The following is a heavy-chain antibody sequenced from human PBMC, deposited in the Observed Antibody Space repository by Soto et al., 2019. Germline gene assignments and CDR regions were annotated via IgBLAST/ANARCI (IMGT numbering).Heavy chain of an antibody. V-gene: IGHV4-34*01. Sequence: SETLSLTCAVYGGSFSGYYWSWIRQPPGKGLEWIGKINHSGGTNYNPSLKSRVTISVDTSKNQFSLKLSSVTAADTAVYYCARSPRHIVSTPHDYWGQGTLVTVS. D-gene: IGHD5-12*01. CDR3: ARSPRHIVSTPHDY. CDR2: INHSGGT. J-gene: IGHJ4*02. CDR1: GGSFSGYY.